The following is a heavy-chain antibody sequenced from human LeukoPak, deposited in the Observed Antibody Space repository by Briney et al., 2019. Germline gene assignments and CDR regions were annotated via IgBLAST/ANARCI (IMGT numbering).Heavy chain of an antibody. CDR2: IYPGDSDT. V-gene: IGHV5-51*01. CDR3: ARQGKYFDY. CDR1: GYSFTSYW. D-gene: IGHD3-10*01. Sequence: WESLKLSCKVSGYSFTSYWIGWVRQLPGKGLEWMWIIYPGDSDTRYSPSFQGQVTISADKSISTAYLQWSSLKASDTAMYYCARQGKYFDYWGQGTLVTVSS. J-gene: IGHJ4*02.